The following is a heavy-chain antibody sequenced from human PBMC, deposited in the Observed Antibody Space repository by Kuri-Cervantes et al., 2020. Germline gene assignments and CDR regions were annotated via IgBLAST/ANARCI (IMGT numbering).Heavy chain of an antibody. J-gene: IGHJ5*02. D-gene: IGHD3-22*01. CDR1: GGSISGYY. Sequence: SETLSLTCTVSGGSISGYYWSWIRQPPGKGLECIGYIYYSGSTNYNPSLKSRVTISVDTSKNQFSLKLSSVTAADTAVYYCARHSKSNYYDSSGYYGVLGWFDPWGQGALVTVSS. CDR2: IYYSGST. CDR3: ARHSKSNYYDSSGYYGVLGWFDP. V-gene: IGHV4-59*08.